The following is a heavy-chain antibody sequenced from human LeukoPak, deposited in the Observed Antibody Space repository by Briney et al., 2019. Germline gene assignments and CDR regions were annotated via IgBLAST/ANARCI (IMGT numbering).Heavy chain of an antibody. CDR1: GGSFSGYY. CDR3: AREQSAGPDY. J-gene: IGHJ4*02. Sequence: PSETLSLTCAVYGGSFSGYYWSCIRQPPGKGLEWIGEINHSGSTNYNPSLKSRVTISVDTSKNQFSMKLSSVTAADTAVYYCAREQSAGPDYWGQGTLVTVSS. V-gene: IGHV4-34*01. CDR2: INHSGST.